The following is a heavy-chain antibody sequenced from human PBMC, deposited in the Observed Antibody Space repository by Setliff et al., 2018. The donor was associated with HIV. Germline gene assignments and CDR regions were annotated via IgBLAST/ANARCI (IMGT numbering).Heavy chain of an antibody. J-gene: IGHJ4*02. CDR3: AGSILTGYYTFGADY. CDR1: GYTFTGYY. CDR2: ISAYNGNT. D-gene: IGHD3-9*01. V-gene: IGHV1-18*04. Sequence: ASVKVSCKASGYTFTGYYMHWVRQAPGQGLEWMGWISAYNGNTNYAQKLQGRVTMTTDTSTSTAYMELRSLRSEDTALYYCAGSILTGYYTFGADYWGQGTLVTVSS.